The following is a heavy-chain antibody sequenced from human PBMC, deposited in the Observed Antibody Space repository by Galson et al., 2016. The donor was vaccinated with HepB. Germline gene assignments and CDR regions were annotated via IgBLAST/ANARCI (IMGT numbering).Heavy chain of an antibody. D-gene: IGHD1-20*01. V-gene: IGHV1-3*01. CDR3: ARSRNTYNWNGNGMDV. CDR1: GYTVSKYA. CDR2: INAANNNT. J-gene: IGHJ6*02. Sequence: SVKVSCKASGYTVSKYAIHWVRQAPGQRLEWMGWINAANNNTKYSRKFRGRVTFTTDTSATTAYMELSSLRSEDTAVYYCARSRNTYNWNGNGMDVWGQGTTVTVSS.